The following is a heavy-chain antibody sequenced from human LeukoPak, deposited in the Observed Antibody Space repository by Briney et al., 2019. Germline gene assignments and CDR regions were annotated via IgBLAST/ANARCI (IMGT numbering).Heavy chain of an antibody. CDR2: IYSGGST. CDR1: GFTVSSNY. D-gene: IGHD1-26*01. Sequence: GGSLRLSCAASGFTVSSNYKSWVRQAPGKGLEWVSVIYSGGSTYYADSVKGRFTISRDNSKNTLYLQMNSLRAEDTAVYYCARVQSGSSDYYYYGMDVWGQGTTVTVSS. CDR3: ARVQSGSSDYYYYGMDV. V-gene: IGHV3-53*01. J-gene: IGHJ6*02.